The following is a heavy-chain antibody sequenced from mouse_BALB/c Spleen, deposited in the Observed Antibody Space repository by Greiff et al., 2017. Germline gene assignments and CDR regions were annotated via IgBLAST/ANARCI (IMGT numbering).Heavy chain of an antibody. Sequence: EVQLQQSGPGLVKPSQSLSLTCSVTGYSITSGYYGNWIRQFPGNKLEWLGYISYDGSNKYNPSLKNRISITRDTSKNQFFLKLNSVTTEDTATYYCAREDYGSLYYAMDDWGQGTSVTVSS. V-gene: IGHV3-6*02. CDR2: ISYDGSN. CDR3: AREDYGSLYYAMDD. D-gene: IGHD1-1*01. J-gene: IGHJ4*01. CDR1: GYSITSGYY.